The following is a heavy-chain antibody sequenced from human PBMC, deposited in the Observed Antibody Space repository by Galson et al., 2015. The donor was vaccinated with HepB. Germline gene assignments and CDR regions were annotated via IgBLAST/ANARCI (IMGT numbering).Heavy chain of an antibody. CDR2: IYYSGST. CDR3: ARTAAYYYYMDV. J-gene: IGHJ6*03. CDR1: GGSISSSSYY. V-gene: IGHV4-39*01. Sequence: SETLSLTCTVSGGSISSSSYYWGWIRQPPGKGLEWIGSIYYSGSTYYNPSLKSRVTISVDTSKNKFSLKLSSVTAADTAVYYCARTAAYYYYMDVWGKGTTVTVSS. D-gene: IGHD6-13*01.